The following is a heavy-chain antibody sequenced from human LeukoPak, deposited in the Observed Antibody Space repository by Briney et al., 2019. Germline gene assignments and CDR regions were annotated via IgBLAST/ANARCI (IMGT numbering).Heavy chain of an antibody. CDR2: IYYSGST. V-gene: IGHV4-59*01. Sequence: SETLSLTCTVSGGSISSYYWSWIRQPPGKGLEWIGYIYYSGSTYYNPSLRSRVTISVDTSKNQFSLKLSSVTAADTAVYYCARSLGSGWYFDYWGQGTLVTVSS. D-gene: IGHD6-19*01. J-gene: IGHJ4*02. CDR1: GGSISSYY. CDR3: ARSLGSGWYFDY.